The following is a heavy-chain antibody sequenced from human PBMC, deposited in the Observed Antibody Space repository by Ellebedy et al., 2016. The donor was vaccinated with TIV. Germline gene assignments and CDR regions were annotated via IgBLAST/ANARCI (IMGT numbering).Heavy chain of an antibody. D-gene: IGHD4-11*01. Sequence: GGSLRLXCAASGFTFSSYAMTWVRRAPGKGLEWVSSISGGAGRTHYTDSVRGRFTISRDDSKSTLYLQMNSLRADDTAVYFCAKNSSDSNYVEALEIWGQGTMVAVSS. CDR2: ISGGAGRT. CDR1: GFTFSSYA. V-gene: IGHV3-23*01. CDR3: AKNSSDSNYVEALEI. J-gene: IGHJ3*02.